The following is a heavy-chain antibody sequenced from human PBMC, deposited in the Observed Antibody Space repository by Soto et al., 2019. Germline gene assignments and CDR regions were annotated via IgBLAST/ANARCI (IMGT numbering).Heavy chain of an antibody. V-gene: IGHV2-5*02. J-gene: IGHJ3*02. CDR3: ALLQWLSLHVFDI. CDR1: GFSLSTRGVG. Sequence: QITLKESGPTLVKPTQTLTLTCTFSGFSLSTRGVGVGWIRQPPGEALDWLALIYWDDDKRYSPSLKSRLTLSKDTSKNHLVLHMPNMDLFDAATYFRALLQWLSLHVFDIWGQGTVVTVSS. CDR2: IYWDDDK. D-gene: IGHD6-19*01.